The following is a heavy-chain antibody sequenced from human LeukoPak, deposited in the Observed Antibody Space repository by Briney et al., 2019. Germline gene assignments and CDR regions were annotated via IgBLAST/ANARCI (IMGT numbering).Heavy chain of an antibody. J-gene: IGHJ5*02. CDR1: GGSISSYY. CDR3: ARTAFLYYGSGSYYNWFDP. D-gene: IGHD3-10*01. CDR2: IYYSGST. Sequence: KPSETLSLTCTVSGGSISSYYWSWIRQPPGKGLEWIGYIYYSGSTNHNPSLKSRVTISVDTSKNQFSLKLSSVTAADTAVYYCARTAFLYYGSGSYYNWFDPWGQGTLVTVSS. V-gene: IGHV4-59*01.